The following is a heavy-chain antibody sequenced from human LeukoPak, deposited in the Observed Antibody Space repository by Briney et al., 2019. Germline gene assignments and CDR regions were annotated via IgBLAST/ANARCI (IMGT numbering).Heavy chain of an antibody. D-gene: IGHD1-7*01. CDR2: INPNSRGT. CDR3: ARDAGTIGVFDY. Sequence: GWINPNSRGTNYAQKFQGRVTMTRDTSISTAYMELSRLRSDDTAVYYCARDAGTIGVFDYWGQGTLVTVSS. V-gene: IGHV1-2*02. J-gene: IGHJ4*02.